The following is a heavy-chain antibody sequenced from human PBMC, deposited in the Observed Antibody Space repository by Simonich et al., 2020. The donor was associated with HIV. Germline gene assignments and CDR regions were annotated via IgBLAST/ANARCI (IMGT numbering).Heavy chain of an antibody. CDR1: GYSFTSYG. CDR2: SNTYNGNP. CDR3: ARRYSSGWYVY. Sequence: QVQLVQSGAEVKRPGGSVKVSCKASGYSFTSYGVSWVRQAPGQGLEWMGWSNTYNGNPNDAQKFQGRVTMTTDTTTSIAYMELRSLTSDDTAVYYCARRYSSGWYVYWGQGTLVTVSS. V-gene: IGHV1-18*01. D-gene: IGHD6-19*01. J-gene: IGHJ4*02.